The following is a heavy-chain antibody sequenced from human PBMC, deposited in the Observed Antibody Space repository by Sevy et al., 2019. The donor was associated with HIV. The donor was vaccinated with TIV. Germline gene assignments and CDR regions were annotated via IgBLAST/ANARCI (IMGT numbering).Heavy chain of an antibody. CDR2: LSFGCGKI. Sequence: GGSLRLSCAASGFTFNIYSMSWVRQTPGKGLEWVAPLSFGCGKINNADSVKGRFTMSRDDSKNAVYLQMNNLRVEDTAIYYCAREGCTKPHDYCGQGTLVTVSS. V-gene: IGHV3-23*01. CDR3: AREGCTKPHDY. CDR1: GFTFNIYS. J-gene: IGHJ4*02. D-gene: IGHD2-8*01.